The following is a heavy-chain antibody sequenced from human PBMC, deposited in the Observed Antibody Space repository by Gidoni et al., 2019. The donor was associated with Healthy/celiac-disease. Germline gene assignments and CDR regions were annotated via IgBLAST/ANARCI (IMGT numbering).Heavy chain of an antibody. CDR3: ATLLRFPGWGY. D-gene: IGHD3-3*01. J-gene: IGHJ4*02. Sequence: QLQLQESGPGLVKPSETLSLTCTVSGGSISSSSYYWGWIRQPPGKGLEWIGSIYYSGSTYYNPSLKSRVTISVDTSKNQFSLKLSSVTAADTAVYYCATLLRFPGWGYWGQGTLVTVSS. CDR1: GGSISSSSYY. V-gene: IGHV4-39*01. CDR2: IYYSGST.